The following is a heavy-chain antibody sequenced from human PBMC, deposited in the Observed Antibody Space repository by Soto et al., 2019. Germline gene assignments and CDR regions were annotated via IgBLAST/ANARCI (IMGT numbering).Heavy chain of an antibody. D-gene: IGHD2-2*01. CDR3: ARACSSNSCYDVFDY. V-gene: IGHV4-4*07. J-gene: IGHJ4*02. CDR1: GGSISSYY. Sequence: QVQLQESGPGLLKPSETLSLTCTVSGGSISSYYWSWIRQPAGNGLEWIWRIYTSGSTNYNPSLKSRVTMSVDPSKNQSSLKLSSVTAADTAVYYCARACSSNSCYDVFDYWGQGTLVTVSS. CDR2: IYTSGST.